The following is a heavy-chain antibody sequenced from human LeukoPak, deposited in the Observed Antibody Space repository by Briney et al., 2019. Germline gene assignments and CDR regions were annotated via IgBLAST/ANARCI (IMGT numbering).Heavy chain of an antibody. J-gene: IGHJ4*02. D-gene: IGHD1-26*01. V-gene: IGHV3-64*01. Sequence: PGGSLRLSCAASGFAFSSYAMHWVRQAPGKGLEYVSAISSNGGSTYYANSVKGRFTISRDNAKNSLDLQMNSLTAEDTAVYYCARDPSFSGSYYGIDYWGQGTLVTVSS. CDR1: GFAFSSYA. CDR3: ARDPSFSGSYYGIDY. CDR2: ISSNGGST.